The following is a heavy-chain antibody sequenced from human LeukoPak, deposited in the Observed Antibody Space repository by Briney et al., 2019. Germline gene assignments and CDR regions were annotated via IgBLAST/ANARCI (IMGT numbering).Heavy chain of an antibody. D-gene: IGHD2-15*01. CDR3: ARDQDIVVVVAALRQREMGGFDP. V-gene: IGHV1-8*01. J-gene: IGHJ5*02. Sequence: ASVKVSCKASGYTFTNYYINWVRQATGQGPEWMGWMIPKSGNTGYAQKFQGRVTMTRNTSISTAYMELSSLRSDDTAVYYCARDQDIVVVVAALRQREMGGFDPWGQGTLVTASS. CDR2: MIPKSGNT. CDR1: GYTFTNYY.